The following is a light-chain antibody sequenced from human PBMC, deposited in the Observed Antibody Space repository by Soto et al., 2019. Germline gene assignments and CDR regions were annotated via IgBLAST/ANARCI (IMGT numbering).Light chain of an antibody. CDR3: AAWDDSPNAPV. V-gene: IGLV1-44*01. CDR2: SNN. J-gene: IGLJ2*01. Sequence: QSVLTQPPSASGTPGQRVTISCSGSSSNIGSNTVNWYQQLPGTAPKLLIYSNNQRPSGVPDRFSGSKSGTSASLAISGLQSEDEADYYCAAWDDSPNAPVFGGGTKVTVL. CDR1: SSNIGSNT.